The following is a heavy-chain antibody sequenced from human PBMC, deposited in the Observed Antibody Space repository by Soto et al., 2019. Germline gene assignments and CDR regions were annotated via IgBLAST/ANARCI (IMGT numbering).Heavy chain of an antibody. J-gene: IGHJ4*02. CDR3: ARSRYNDS. CDR1: GFTFSSYS. V-gene: IGHV3-48*01. D-gene: IGHD1-1*01. Sequence: EMQLVESGGGLVQPGGSLRLSCAASGFTFSSYSMNWVRQAPGKGLEWVSYISSSGSSISYTDSVKGRFTISRDNAKNSRYLQMNSLGAEDTAVYYCARSRYNDSWGQGTLVTASS. CDR2: ISSSGSSI.